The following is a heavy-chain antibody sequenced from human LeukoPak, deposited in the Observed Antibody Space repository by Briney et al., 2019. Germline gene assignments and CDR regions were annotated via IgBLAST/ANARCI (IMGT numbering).Heavy chain of an antibody. CDR3: ARGPMRGWFDP. Sequence: PSETLSLTCAVYGGSFSGYSWNWIRQPPGKGLEWIGEINHSGSSNYNPSLKSRVTISLDTSKSQFSLKLSSATAGDTAVYYCARGPMRGWFDPWGQGTLVTVSS. CDR2: INHSGSS. J-gene: IGHJ5*02. V-gene: IGHV4-34*01. D-gene: IGHD3-22*01. CDR1: GGSFSGYS.